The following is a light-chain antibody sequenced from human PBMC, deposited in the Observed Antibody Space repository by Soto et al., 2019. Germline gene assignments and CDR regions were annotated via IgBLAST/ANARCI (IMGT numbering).Light chain of an antibody. CDR1: QSVTDR. CDR2: GAS. J-gene: IGKJ5*01. V-gene: IGKV3-15*01. CDR3: QQYSSYSIT. Sequence: EIVMTQSPATLSVSPGETATLSCRASQSVTDRLAWYQQKPGQAPRLLIFGASTRATGIPARFSGSGSGTEFTLTINCLQPGDFATYYCQQYSSYSITFGQGTRLEIK.